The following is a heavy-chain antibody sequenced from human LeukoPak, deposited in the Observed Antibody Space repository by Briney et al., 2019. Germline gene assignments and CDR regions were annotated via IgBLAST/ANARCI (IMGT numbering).Heavy chain of an antibody. D-gene: IGHD3-10*01. CDR2: IYDSGST. J-gene: IGHJ4*02. V-gene: IGHV4-39*01. Sequence: PSETLSLTCTVSGGSISSSSYYWGWIRQPPGKGLEGIGSIYDSGSTYYTPSRSDRVTISVDTSKNQFSLKLSSVTAADAAVYYCARQVLLWFGELSSGDADYWGQGTLVTVSS. CDR1: GGSISSSSYY. CDR3: ARQVLLWFGELSSGDADY.